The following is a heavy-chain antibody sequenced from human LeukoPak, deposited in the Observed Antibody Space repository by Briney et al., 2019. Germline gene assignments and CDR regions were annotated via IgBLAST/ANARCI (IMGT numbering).Heavy chain of an antibody. CDR2: INPNSGGT. D-gene: IGHD6-13*01. CDR1: GYTFTGYY. J-gene: IGHJ5*02. V-gene: IGHV1-2*02. CDR3: AREGGAAAGWYNWFDP. Sequence: GASVKVSCKASGYTFTGYYIHWVRQAPGQGLEWMGWINPNSGGTNYAQQFQGRVTMTRDTSISTAYMELSRLRSDDTAVYYCAREGGAAAGWYNWFDPWGQGTLVTVSS.